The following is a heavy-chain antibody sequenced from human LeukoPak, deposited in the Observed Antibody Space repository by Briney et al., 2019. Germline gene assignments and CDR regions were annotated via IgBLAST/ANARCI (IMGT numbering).Heavy chain of an antibody. V-gene: IGHV4-30-2*01. CDR1: GGSISSGGYS. D-gene: IGHD2-2*01. J-gene: IGHJ4*02. CDR2: IYDSGSK. CDR3: ARGVPAAVTNYFDY. Sequence: SETLSLTCVVSGGSISSGGYSWSWIRQPPGKGLEWIGYIYDSGSKYYNPSLKSRVTISVDKSKNQFSLNLSSVTAADTAVYYCARGVPAAVTNYFDYWGQGTLVTVSS.